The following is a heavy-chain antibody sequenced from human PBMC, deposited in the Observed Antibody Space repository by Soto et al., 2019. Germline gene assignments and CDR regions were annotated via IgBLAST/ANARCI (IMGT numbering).Heavy chain of an antibody. CDR2: ISSNGKYR. CDR3: ARGGYRFDH. Sequence: GGSLRLSCAASRFTFSDYYMTWIRQAPGKGLEWVSYISSNGKYRGYADSVKGRFTISRDNANNSVYLQMNSLTVDDTAVYFCARGGYRFDHWGPGTLVTVSS. CDR1: RFTFSDYY. D-gene: IGHD3-16*02. V-gene: IGHV3-11*01. J-gene: IGHJ4*02.